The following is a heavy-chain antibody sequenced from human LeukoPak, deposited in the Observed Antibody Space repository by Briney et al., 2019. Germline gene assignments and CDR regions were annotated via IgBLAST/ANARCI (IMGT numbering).Heavy chain of an antibody. CDR1: GFTFSSYA. D-gene: IGHD6-13*01. V-gene: IGHV3-30*18. Sequence: GGSLRLSCAASGFTFSSYAMHWVRQAPGKGLEWVAVISYDGSNKYYADSVKGRFTISRDNSKNTLYLQMNSLRAEDTAVYYCAKTPKSIAAAGTTDYWGQGTLVTVSS. CDR2: ISYDGSNK. CDR3: AKTPKSIAAAGTTDY. J-gene: IGHJ4*02.